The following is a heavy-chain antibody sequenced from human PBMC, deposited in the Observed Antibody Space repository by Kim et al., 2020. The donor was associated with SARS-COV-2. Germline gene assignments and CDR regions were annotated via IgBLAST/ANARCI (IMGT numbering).Heavy chain of an antibody. CDR1: GYTFTTFH. V-gene: IGHV1-8*01. J-gene: IGHJ5*02. CDR3: ARSGYTSAHTGLDL. Sequence: ASVKVSCKASGYTFTTFHMHWVRQAPGQGLEWMGWANLKSEERGFAPTFQGRVTLTRDTSISTAYMELSGLRSEDTAIYYCARSGYTSAHTGLDLWGQGTPVTVSS. D-gene: IGHD5-18*01. CDR2: ANLKSEER.